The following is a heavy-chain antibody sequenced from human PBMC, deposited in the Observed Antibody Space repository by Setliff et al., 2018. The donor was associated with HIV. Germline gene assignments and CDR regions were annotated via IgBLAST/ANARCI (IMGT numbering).Heavy chain of an antibody. D-gene: IGHD2-2*01. Sequence: PGGSLRLSCAASGFTFSDYYMSWIRQAPGKGLEWVSYISSSGSTIYYADSVKGRFTISRDNAKNSLYLQMNSLRAEDTAVYYCARGHCSGTNCYGVDYYGMDVWGQGTTVTV. CDR2: ISSSGSTI. CDR3: ARGHCSGTNCYGVDYYGMDV. V-gene: IGHV3-11*01. J-gene: IGHJ6*02. CDR1: GFTFSDYY.